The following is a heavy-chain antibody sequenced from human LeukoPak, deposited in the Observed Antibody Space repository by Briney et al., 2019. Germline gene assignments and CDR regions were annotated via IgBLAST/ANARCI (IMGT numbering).Heavy chain of an antibody. J-gene: IGHJ3*02. CDR2: INHSGST. CDR1: GGSFSGYY. CDR3: ARGLITMVRGVMRGAFDI. V-gene: IGHV4-34*01. Sequence: SETLSLTCAVYGGSFSGYYWSWIRQPPGKGLEWIGEINHSGSTNYNPSLKSRVTISVDTSKNQFSLKLSSVTAADTAVYYCARGLITMVRGVMRGAFDIWGQGTMVTVSS. D-gene: IGHD3-10*01.